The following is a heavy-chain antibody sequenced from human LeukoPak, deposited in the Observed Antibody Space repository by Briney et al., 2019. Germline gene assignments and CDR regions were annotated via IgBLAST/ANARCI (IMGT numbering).Heavy chain of an antibody. CDR1: GYTFTSNG. D-gene: IGHD3-10*01. CDR2: ISTNNGDT. CDR3: ASVGIWFGESLDY. V-gene: IGHV1-18*01. Sequence: ASVNVSCKASGYTFTSNGISWVRQAPGQGLEWMGWISTNNGDTKSGKKFQGRVIMTTDTSTSTTYMEVRSLRSDDTAVYYCASVGIWFGESLDYWGQGTLVTVSS. J-gene: IGHJ4*02.